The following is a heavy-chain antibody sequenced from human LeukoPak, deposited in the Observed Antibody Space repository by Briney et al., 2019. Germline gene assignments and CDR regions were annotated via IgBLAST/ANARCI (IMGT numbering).Heavy chain of an antibody. J-gene: IGHJ4*02. CDR1: GFTFSSYE. CDR2: ISSSGSTI. V-gene: IGHV3-48*03. D-gene: IGHD5-24*01. CDR3: AKETYGYIIH. Sequence: PGGSLRLSCAASGFTFSSYEMNWVRQAPGKGLEWVSYISSSGSTIYYADSVKGRFTISRDNAKNSLYLQMNSLRAEDTAVYYCAKETYGYIIHWGQGTLVTVSS.